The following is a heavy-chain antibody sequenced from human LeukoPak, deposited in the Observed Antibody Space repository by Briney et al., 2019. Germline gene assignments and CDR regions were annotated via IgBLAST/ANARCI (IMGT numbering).Heavy chain of an antibody. CDR2: IYSGGST. D-gene: IGHD2-2*01. CDR1: GFTVSSNY. V-gene: IGHV3-53*01. Sequence: GGSLRLSCAASGFTVSSNYMSWVRQAPGKGLEWVSVIYSGGSTYYADSVKGRFTISRDNSKNTLYLQMNSLRAEDTAVYYCARDFRYCSSTSCSKHTYYYYYGMDVWGQGTTVTVSS. J-gene: IGHJ6*02. CDR3: ARDFRYCSSTSCSKHTYYYYYGMDV.